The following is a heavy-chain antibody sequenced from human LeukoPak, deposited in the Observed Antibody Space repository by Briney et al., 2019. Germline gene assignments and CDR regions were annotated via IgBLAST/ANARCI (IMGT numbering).Heavy chain of an antibody. Sequence: GGSLRLSCAASGFTFSSYWMSWVRQAPGKGLDWVANIKQDGSEKYYVDSVKGRFTISRDNGKNSLYLQMNSLRAEDTAVYYCARDDCRSIRCYHNLFDPWGQGTLVTVSS. CDR3: ARDDCRSIRCYHNLFDP. CDR1: GFTFSSYW. CDR2: IKQDGSEK. J-gene: IGHJ5*02. D-gene: IGHD2-2*01. V-gene: IGHV3-7*01.